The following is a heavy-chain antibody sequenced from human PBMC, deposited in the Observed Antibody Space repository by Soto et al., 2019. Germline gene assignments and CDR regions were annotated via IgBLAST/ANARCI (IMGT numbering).Heavy chain of an antibody. CDR1: GGSINSRRDD. Sequence: SWTIDITRTVSGGSINSRRDDGGWISQPPGKGLEWIGSIYYSGSTYYNPSLKSRVTISVDTSKNQFSLKLSSVTAADTAVYYCARCDYDSTMGGSNWFDPWGQGTLVTVFS. V-gene: IGHV4-39*01. CDR2: IYYSGST. D-gene: IGHD3-22*01. CDR3: ARCDYDSTMGGSNWFDP. J-gene: IGHJ5*02.